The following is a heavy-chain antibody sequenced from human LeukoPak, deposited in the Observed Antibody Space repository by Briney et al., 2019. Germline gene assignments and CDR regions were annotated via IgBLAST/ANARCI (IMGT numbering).Heavy chain of an antibody. CDR2: ISGSGGST. V-gene: IGHV3-23*01. Sequence: PGGSLRLSCAASGFTFSSYGMSWVRQAPGKGLEWVSAISGSGGSTYYADSVKGRFTISRDNSKNTLYLQMNSLRAEDTAVYYCAKVAPGYYYDSSGYISLDYWGQGTLVTVSS. CDR1: GFTFSSYG. D-gene: IGHD3-22*01. J-gene: IGHJ4*02. CDR3: AKVAPGYYYDSSGYISLDY.